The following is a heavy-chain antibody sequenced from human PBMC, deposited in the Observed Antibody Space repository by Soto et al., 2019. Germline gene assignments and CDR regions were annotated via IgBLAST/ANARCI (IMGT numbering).Heavy chain of an antibody. D-gene: IGHD4-4*01. CDR3: ARAGSTVTAYSYYGMDV. CDR2: IIPIFGTA. V-gene: IGHV1-69*13. CDR1: GGTFSSYA. J-gene: IGHJ6*02. Sequence: SVKVSCKASGGTFSSYAISWVRQAPGQGLEWMGGIIPIFGTANYAQKFQGRVTITADESTSTAYMELSSLRSEDTAVYYCARAGSTVTAYSYYGMDVWGQGTTVTVSS.